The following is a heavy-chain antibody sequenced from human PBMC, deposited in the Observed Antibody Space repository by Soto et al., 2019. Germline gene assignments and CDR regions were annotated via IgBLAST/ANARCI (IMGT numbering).Heavy chain of an antibody. CDR3: ARTYECAKSDCYRAFDI. J-gene: IGHJ3*02. CDR1: GFTFSSYA. CDR2: TSSDGTDN. Sequence: GGSLRLSCAASGFTFSSYAMHWVRQAPGTGPEWVAATSSDGTDNVYADSVSGRFTISRDNSKNTLYLQMNSLRSEDAAVYYCARTYECAKSDCYRAFDIWGQGTMVTVSS. V-gene: IGHV3-30*04. D-gene: IGHD2-21*02.